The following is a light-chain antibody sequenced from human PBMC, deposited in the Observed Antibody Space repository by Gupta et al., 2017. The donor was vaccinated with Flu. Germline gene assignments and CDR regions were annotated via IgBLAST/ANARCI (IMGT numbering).Light chain of an antibody. CDR1: QNVSTF. CDR2: SAS. Sequence: PSSLFASVGDRVTITCRASQNVSTFLSWYQQTPGKAPKLLIYSASQLQSGVPSRFSGSGSGTDFTLTISSLQPEDFATYYCQQSYSTQITFGQGTRLDIK. CDR3: QQSYSTQIT. J-gene: IGKJ5*01. V-gene: IGKV1-39*01.